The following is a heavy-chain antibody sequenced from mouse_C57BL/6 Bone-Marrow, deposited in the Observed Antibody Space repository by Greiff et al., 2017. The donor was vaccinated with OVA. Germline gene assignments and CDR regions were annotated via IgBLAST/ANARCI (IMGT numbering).Heavy chain of an antibody. CDR1: GFNITDDY. V-gene: IGHV14-4*01. CDR2: IDPENGDT. Sequence: VQLQQSGAELVRPGASVKLSCTASGFNITDDYMHWVKQRPEQGLEWIGWIDPENGDTEYASKFQGKATITADTASNTAYLQLSSLTSEDTAVYYCTADESSAYWGQGTLVTVSA. CDR3: TADESSAY. J-gene: IGHJ3*01.